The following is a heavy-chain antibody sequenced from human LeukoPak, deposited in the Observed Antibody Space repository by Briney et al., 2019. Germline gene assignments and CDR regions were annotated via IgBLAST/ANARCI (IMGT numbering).Heavy chain of an antibody. CDR1: GFTFDDYA. D-gene: IGHD5-18*01. CDR2: ISWNSGSI. CDR3: AKGRSRQLWLPSDY. J-gene: IGHJ4*02. V-gene: IGHV3-9*03. Sequence: PGGSLRLSCAASGFTFDDYAMHWVRQAPGKGLGWVSGISWNSGSIGYADSVKGRFTISRDNAKNSLYLQMNSLRAEDMALYYCAKGRSRQLWLPSDYWGQGTLVTVSS.